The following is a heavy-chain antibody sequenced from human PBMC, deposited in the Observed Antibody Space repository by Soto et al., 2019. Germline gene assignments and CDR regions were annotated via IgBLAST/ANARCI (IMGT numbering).Heavy chain of an antibody. V-gene: IGHV4-34*01. CDR3: ARGLFTYYYDSSGYYYGRGALDY. CDR1: GGSFSGYY. CDR2: INHSGST. D-gene: IGHD3-22*01. J-gene: IGHJ4*02. Sequence: SETLSLTCAVYGGSFSGYYWSWIRQPPGKGLEWIGEINHSGSTNYNPSLKSRVTISVDTSKNQFSLKLSSVTAADTAVYYCARGLFTYYYDSSGYYYGRGALDYWGQGTLVTVSS.